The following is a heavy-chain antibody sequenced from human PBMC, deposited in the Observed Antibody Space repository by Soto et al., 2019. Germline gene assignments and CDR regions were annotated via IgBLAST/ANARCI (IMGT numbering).Heavy chain of an antibody. CDR1: GGTFSSYA. D-gene: IGHD2-2*02. CDR3: ARVSGYCSSTSCYTRYYYYYGMDV. Sequence: QVQLVQSGAEVKKPGSSVKVSCKASGGTFSSYAISWVRQAPGQGLEWMGGIIPIFGTANYAQKFQGRVTVTADETTSKAYMELSSLRSEDTAVYYCARVSGYCSSTSCYTRYYYYYGMDVWGQGTTVTVSS. J-gene: IGHJ6*02. V-gene: IGHV1-69*01. CDR2: IIPIFGTA.